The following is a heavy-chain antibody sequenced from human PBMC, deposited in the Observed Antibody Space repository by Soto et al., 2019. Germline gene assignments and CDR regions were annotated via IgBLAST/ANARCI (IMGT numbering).Heavy chain of an antibody. D-gene: IGHD2-15*01. CDR3: ARLARDLYCSGGSCYYFDY. CDR1: GYSFTSYW. Sequence: GESLKISCKGSGYSFTSYWISWVRQMPGKGLEWMGRIDPSDSYTNYSPSFQGHVTISADKSISTAYLQWSSLKASDTAMYYCARLARDLYCSGGSCYYFDYWGQGTLVTVSS. J-gene: IGHJ4*02. V-gene: IGHV5-10-1*01. CDR2: IDPSDSYT.